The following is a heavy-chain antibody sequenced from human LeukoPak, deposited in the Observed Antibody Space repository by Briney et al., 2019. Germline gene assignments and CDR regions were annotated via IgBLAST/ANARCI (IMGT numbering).Heavy chain of an antibody. J-gene: IGHJ5*02. Sequence: PGGSLRLSCAASGFTFSSYGMHWVRQAPGKGLEWVAVISYDGSNKYYADSVKGRFTISRDNSKNTLYLQMNSLRAEDTAVYYCAKPHSRPYGDYEAWGQGTLVTVSS. V-gene: IGHV3-30*18. CDR1: GFTFSSYG. CDR2: ISYDGSNK. D-gene: IGHD4-17*01. CDR3: AKPHSRPYGDYEA.